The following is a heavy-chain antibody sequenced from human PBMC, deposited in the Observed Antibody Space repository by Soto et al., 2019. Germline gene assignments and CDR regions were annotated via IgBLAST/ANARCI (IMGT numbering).Heavy chain of an antibody. CDR3: AKGSQYYYDSSGYYRFYYFDY. Sequence: EVQLLESGGGLVQPGGSLRLSCAASGFTFSSYAMSWVRQAPGKGLEWVSAISGSGGSTYYADSVKGWFTISRDNSKNTLYLQMNSLRAEDTAVYYCAKGSQYYYDSSGYYRFYYFDYWGQGTLVTVSS. CDR2: ISGSGGST. J-gene: IGHJ4*02. D-gene: IGHD3-22*01. V-gene: IGHV3-23*01. CDR1: GFTFSSYA.